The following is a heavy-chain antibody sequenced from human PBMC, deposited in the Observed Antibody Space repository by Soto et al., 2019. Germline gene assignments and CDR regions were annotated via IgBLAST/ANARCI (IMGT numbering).Heavy chain of an antibody. V-gene: IGHV1-69*01. CDR3: ATFPLGTWAQGVDV. CDR2: IIPLFGSP. Sequence: QVQLGQSGAEVKKPGSSVRVSCKASGDTFSNSGFNWVRQAPGQGLEWMGGIIPLFGSPNYAQKFQGRLTITADESTSTAYMDLSSLRSADTAVYYCATFPLGTWAQGVDVWGQGTAVTVSS. CDR1: GDTFSNSG. D-gene: IGHD1-26*01. J-gene: IGHJ6*02.